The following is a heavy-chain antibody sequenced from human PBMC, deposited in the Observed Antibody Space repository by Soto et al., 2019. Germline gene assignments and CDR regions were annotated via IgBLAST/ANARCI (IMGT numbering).Heavy chain of an antibody. J-gene: IGHJ4*02. CDR2: ISYDGNNK. V-gene: IGHV3-30*18. CDR1: GFIFSSYG. D-gene: IGHD4-17*01. CDR3: AKDHLETTVTTPSY. Sequence: QVQLVESGGGVVQPGRSLRPSCAASGFIFSSYGMHWVRQAPGKGLEWVAVISYDGNNKYYADSVKGRFTISRDNFKNTLYLQMDSLRAEDTAMYYCAKDHLETTVTTPSYWGQGTLVTVSS.